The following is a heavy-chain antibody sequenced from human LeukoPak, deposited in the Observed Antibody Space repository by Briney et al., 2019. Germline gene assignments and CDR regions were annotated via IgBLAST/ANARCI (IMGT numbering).Heavy chain of an antibody. CDR2: IYYSGST. CDR3: AREEIRSWFDP. Sequence: GSLRLSCAASGFTFSDYYMSWIRQAPGKGLEWIGYIYYSGSTNYNPSLKSRVTISVDTSKNQFSLKLSSVTAADTAVYYCAREEIRSWFDPWGQGTLVTVSS. CDR1: GFTFSDYY. J-gene: IGHJ5*02. V-gene: IGHV4-59*01. D-gene: IGHD5-24*01.